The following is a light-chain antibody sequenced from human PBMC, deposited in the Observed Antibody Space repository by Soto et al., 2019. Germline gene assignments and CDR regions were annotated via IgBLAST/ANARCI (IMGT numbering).Light chain of an antibody. V-gene: IGKV1-5*01. J-gene: IGKJ1*01. Sequence: DIPLTHSPSTLSASLLERVTIXQRTSQSLNSLLAWYQQKPGRAPKLLIYDASTLESGVPSRFSGSGSGTEFTLTISSLQTDDFATYYCQQYNSYSSWTFGQGTKVDI. CDR3: QQYNSYSSWT. CDR1: QSLNSL. CDR2: DAS.